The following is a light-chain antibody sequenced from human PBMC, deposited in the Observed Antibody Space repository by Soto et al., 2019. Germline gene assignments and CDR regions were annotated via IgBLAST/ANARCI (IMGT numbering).Light chain of an antibody. CDR1: TSNIGNNN. J-gene: IGLJ3*02. Sequence: QPVLTQAPSASETPGQRITLSCSGSTSNIGNNNVNWYQQVPGTAPKLLMYRNNLRPSGVPDRFSGSKSGTSASLAISGLQSEDEADYYCAAWDDSLSAGVFGGGTKLTVL. CDR3: AAWDDSLSAGV. CDR2: RNN. V-gene: IGLV1-44*01.